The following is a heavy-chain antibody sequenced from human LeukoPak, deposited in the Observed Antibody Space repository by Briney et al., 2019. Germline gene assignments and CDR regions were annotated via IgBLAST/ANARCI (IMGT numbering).Heavy chain of an antibody. CDR2: IRQDGSDK. CDR1: GFTFSSYW. J-gene: IGHJ4*02. CDR3: ARWAQYNNSWSLDY. Sequence: GGSLILSCAASGFTFSSYWMSWVRQAPGEGLEWVANIRQDGSDKYYVGSVKGRFTMSRDNAKNSLNLQMSSLRAEDTAVYYCARWAQYNNSWSLDYWGQGTLVTVSS. D-gene: IGHD6-13*01. V-gene: IGHV3-7*03.